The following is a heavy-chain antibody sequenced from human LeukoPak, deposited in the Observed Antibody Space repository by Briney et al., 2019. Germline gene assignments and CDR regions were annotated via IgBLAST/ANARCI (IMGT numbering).Heavy chain of an antibody. V-gene: IGHV4-39*01. CDR1: GGSIGSSSYY. J-gene: IGHJ6*02. D-gene: IGHD6-6*01. Sequence: PSETLSLTCTVSGGSIGSSSYYWGWIRQPPGKGLEWIGSIYYSGSTYYNPSLKSRVTISVDTSKNQFSLKLSSVTAADTAVYYCASIAARPQYYGMDVWGQGTTVTVSS. CDR3: ASIAARPQYYGMDV. CDR2: IYYSGST.